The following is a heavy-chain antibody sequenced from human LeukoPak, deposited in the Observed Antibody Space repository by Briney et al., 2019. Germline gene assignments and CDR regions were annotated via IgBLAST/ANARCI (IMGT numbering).Heavy chain of an antibody. J-gene: IGHJ4*02. V-gene: IGHV1-8*02. CDR3: ARGVRYYYGSGNIN. Sequence: ASVRVSCKASGYTFTSYDINWVRQAPGQGLEWMGWMNPNSGNTGYAQKFQGRVTMTRNTSISTAYMELSSLRSEDTAVYYCARGVRYYYGSGNINWGQGTLVTVSS. CDR2: MNPNSGNT. CDR1: GYTFTSYD. D-gene: IGHD3-10*01.